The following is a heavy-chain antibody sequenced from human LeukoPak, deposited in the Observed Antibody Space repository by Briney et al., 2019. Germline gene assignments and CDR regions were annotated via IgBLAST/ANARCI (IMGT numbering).Heavy chain of an antibody. J-gene: IGHJ4*02. D-gene: IGHD3-22*01. CDR1: GFTFSSCG. CDR3: AKGQGYYYDSSGYYPLDY. V-gene: IGHV3-23*01. CDR2: ISGSGGST. Sequence: GGSLRLSCAASGFTFSSCGMSWVRQAPGKGLEWVSAISGSGGSTYYADSVKGRFTISRDNSKNTLYLQMNSRRAKDTAVYYCAKGQGYYYDSSGYYPLDYWGQGTLVTVSS.